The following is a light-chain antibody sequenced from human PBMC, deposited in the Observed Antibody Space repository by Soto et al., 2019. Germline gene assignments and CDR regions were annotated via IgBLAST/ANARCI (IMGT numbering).Light chain of an antibody. CDR3: QQYGSSSLT. CDR1: QSVISTY. J-gene: IGKJ3*01. Sequence: EIVLTQSPCTLSLSPGERATLSCSASQSVISTYLAWYQQKPGQAPRLLIYGASSRATGIPDRFSGSGSGTDFTLTISRLEPEDFAVYYCQQYGSSSLTFGPGTKVDI. CDR2: GAS. V-gene: IGKV3-20*01.